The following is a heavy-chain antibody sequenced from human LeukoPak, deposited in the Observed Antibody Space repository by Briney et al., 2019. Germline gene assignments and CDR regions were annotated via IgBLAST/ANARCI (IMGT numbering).Heavy chain of an antibody. Sequence: SETLSLTCTVSGGSLSSSIYYWGWIRQPPGKGLEWIGSIYYSGSTYYNPSLKSRVTISVDTSKNQFSLKLSSVTAADTAVYYCARPRGGNGLFDYWGQGTLVTVSS. CDR3: ARPRGGNGLFDY. D-gene: IGHD4-23*01. J-gene: IGHJ4*02. CDR1: GGSLSSSIYY. V-gene: IGHV4-39*01. CDR2: IYYSGST.